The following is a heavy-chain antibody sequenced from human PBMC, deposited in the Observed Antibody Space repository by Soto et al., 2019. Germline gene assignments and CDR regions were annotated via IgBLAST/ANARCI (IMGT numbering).Heavy chain of an antibody. CDR3: ARGGEIPYYYYGLDV. D-gene: IGHD3-16*01. Sequence: QVQLVQSGAEVRKPGASVKVSCKASGYTFTTYGISWVRQAPGQGLEWMGWISGYNGHTKYAQKFQGRVTMTTDTSTRTVFMGLRSLRSDDTAVDYCARGGEIPYYYYGLDVWGQGTTVTVSS. J-gene: IGHJ6*02. CDR1: GYTFTTYG. V-gene: IGHV1-18*01. CDR2: ISGYNGHT.